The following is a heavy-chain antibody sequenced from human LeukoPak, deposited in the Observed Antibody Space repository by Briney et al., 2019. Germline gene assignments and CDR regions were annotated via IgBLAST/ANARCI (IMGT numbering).Heavy chain of an antibody. CDR3: ARGSDIVLMVYANHPFDY. CDR1: GYTFTSYA. Sequence: ASVKVSCKASGYTFTSYAMNWVRQAPGQGLEWMGWINTNTGNPTYAQGFTGRFVFSLDTSVSTAYLQISSLKAEDTAVYYCARGSDIVLMVYANHPFDYWGQGTLVTVSS. D-gene: IGHD2-8*01. J-gene: IGHJ4*02. V-gene: IGHV7-4-1*02. CDR2: INTNTGNP.